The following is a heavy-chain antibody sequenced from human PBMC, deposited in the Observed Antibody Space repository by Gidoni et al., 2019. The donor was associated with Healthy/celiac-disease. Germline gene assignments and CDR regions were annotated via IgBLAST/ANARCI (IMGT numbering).Heavy chain of an antibody. J-gene: IGHJ3*02. CDR1: GFTFSSYA. V-gene: IGHV3-23*01. CDR2: ISGSGGST. Sequence: EVQLLESGGGLVQPGGSLRLSCAASGFTFSSYAMSWVRQAPGKGLEWVSAISGSGGSTYYADSVKGRFTISRDNSKNTLYLQMNSLRAEDTAVYYCAKGNGIVVVPAAQEDAFDIWGQGTMVTVSS. D-gene: IGHD2-2*01. CDR3: AKGNGIVVVPAAQEDAFDI.